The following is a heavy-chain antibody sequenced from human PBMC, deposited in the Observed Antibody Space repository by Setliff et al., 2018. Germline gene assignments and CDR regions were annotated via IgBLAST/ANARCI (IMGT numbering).Heavy chain of an antibody. V-gene: IGHV3-33*01. Sequence: SGGSLRLSCVASGFTFSKYGIHWVRQAQGKGLEWLALIWNDGINKFYGDSVRGRFTISRDNSKSTLYLQMDSLRAEDAAIYYCARNWVTAQHYYYGMDVWGQGTTVTVSS. CDR1: GFTFSKYG. J-gene: IGHJ6*02. CDR2: IWNDGINK. CDR3: ARNWVTAQHYYYGMDV. D-gene: IGHD2-21*02.